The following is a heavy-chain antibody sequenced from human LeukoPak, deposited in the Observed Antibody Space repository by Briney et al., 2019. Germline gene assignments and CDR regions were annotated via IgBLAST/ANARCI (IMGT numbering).Heavy chain of an antibody. Sequence: ASVKVSCKASGYTFTSYYMHWVRQATGQGLEWMGWMNPNSGNTGYAQKFQGRVTMTRNTSISTAYMELSSLRSEDTAVYYCARGSFWPENTNYFDYWGQGTLVTVSS. V-gene: IGHV1-8*02. CDR3: ARGSFWPENTNYFDY. CDR2: MNPNSGNT. J-gene: IGHJ4*02. CDR1: GYTFTSYY. D-gene: IGHD1-1*01.